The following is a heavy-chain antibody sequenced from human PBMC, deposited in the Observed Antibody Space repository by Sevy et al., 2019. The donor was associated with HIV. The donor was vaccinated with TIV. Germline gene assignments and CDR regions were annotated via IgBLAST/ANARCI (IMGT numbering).Heavy chain of an antibody. V-gene: IGHV3-15*01. J-gene: IGHJ4*02. CDR2: INSKTDGGTT. CDR3: TTVGVVIG. D-gene: IGHD3-3*01. CDR1: GFTFSNAW. Sequence: GGSLRLSCAASGFTFSNAWMSWVRQAPGKGLEWVGRINSKTDGGTTDYAAPVKGRFTISRDDSKNTLYLQMNSLKTEDTAVYYCTTVGVVIGWGQGTLVTVSS.